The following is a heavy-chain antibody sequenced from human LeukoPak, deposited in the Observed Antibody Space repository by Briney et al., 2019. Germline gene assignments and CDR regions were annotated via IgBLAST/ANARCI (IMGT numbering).Heavy chain of an antibody. J-gene: IGHJ6*02. V-gene: IGHV3-21*01. Sequence: GRSLRLSCAASGFTFDDYAMHWVRQAPGKGLEWVSSISSSSSYIYYADSVKGRFTISRDNAKNSLYLQMNSLRAEDTAVYYCARSARPYGMDVWGQGTTVTVSS. CDR2: ISSSSSYI. CDR3: ARSARPYGMDV. CDR1: GFTFDDYA.